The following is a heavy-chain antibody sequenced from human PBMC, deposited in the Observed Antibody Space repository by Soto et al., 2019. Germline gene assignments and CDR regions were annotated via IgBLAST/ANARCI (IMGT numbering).Heavy chain of an antibody. Sequence: SETLSLTCTVSGGSISSGGYYWSWIRQHPGKGLEWIGYIYYSGSTYYNPSLKSRVTISVDTSKNQFSLKLSSVTAADTAVYYCAGGDCSGGSCFPDWGQGTLVTVSS. CDR3: AGGDCSGGSCFPD. CDR2: IYYSGST. V-gene: IGHV4-31*03. J-gene: IGHJ4*02. D-gene: IGHD2-15*01. CDR1: GGSISSGGYY.